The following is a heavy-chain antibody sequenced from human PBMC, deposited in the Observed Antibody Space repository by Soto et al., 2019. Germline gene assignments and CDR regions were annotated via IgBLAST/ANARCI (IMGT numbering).Heavy chain of an antibody. V-gene: IGHV2-5*02. D-gene: IGHD4-17*01. Sequence: QITLKESGPPLVKPTQTLTLTCTFSGFSLSANGVGVGWIRQPPGKALEWLALIYWDDDNLYSPSLKSRLTITTDTSNNQVVVTMSNMDPVDTATYYCAHSLPRPTVVIDYWGQGTLVTVSS. CDR2: IYWDDDN. CDR1: GFSLSANGVG. J-gene: IGHJ4*02. CDR3: AHSLPRPTVVIDY.